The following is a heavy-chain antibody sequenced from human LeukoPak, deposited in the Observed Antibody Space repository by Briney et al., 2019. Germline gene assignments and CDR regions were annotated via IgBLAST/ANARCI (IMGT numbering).Heavy chain of an antibody. D-gene: IGHD6-13*01. CDR2: ISAYNGNT. CDR1: GYTFTSYG. V-gene: IGHV1-18*01. Sequence: ASVNVSCKASGYTFTSYGISWVRQAPGQGLEWMGWISAYNGNTNYAQKLQGRVTMTTDTSTSTAYMELRSLRSDDTAVYYCARVTRGQQLVRYYYYGMDVWGQGTTVTVSS. J-gene: IGHJ6*02. CDR3: ARVTRGQQLVRYYYYGMDV.